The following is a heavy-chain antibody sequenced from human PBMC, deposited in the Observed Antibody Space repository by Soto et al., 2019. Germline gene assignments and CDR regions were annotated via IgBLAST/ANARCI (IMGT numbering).Heavy chain of an antibody. Sequence: QITLKESGPTRVKPTQTLALTCNFSGFSLSTNGVGVGWIRQPPGKALECLGIIYWDDDRRYSPSLKNRLTITKDTSENEVVLIMTNMDPADTGTYYRSLRRVGDPSGWDVGLFDYWGQGFLVTVSS. CDR1: GFSLSTNGVG. D-gene: IGHD6-25*01. V-gene: IGHV2-5*02. J-gene: IGHJ4*02. CDR2: IYWDDDR. CDR3: SLRRVGDPSGWDVGLFDY.